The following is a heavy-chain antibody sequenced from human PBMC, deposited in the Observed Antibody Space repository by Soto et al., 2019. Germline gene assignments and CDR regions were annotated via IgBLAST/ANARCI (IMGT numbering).Heavy chain of an antibody. CDR1: GYTFTGYS. D-gene: IGHD6-13*01. CDR2: INPNSGGT. CDR3: ARGIAAAAARGMDV. Sequence: QVPLVQSGAEVKKPGASVKVSCKASGYTFTGYSMHWVRQAPGQGLEWMGWINPNSGGTNYAQKFQGWVTMTRDTSISTAYMELSRLRSDDTAVYYCARGIAAAAARGMDVWGQGTTVTVSS. J-gene: IGHJ6*02. V-gene: IGHV1-2*04.